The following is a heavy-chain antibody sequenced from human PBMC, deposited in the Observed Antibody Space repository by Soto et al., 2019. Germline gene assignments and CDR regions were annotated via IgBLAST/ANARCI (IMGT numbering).Heavy chain of an antibody. V-gene: IGHV5-51*01. Sequence: GESLKISCKGSGYSFTTYWIGWVRQMPGKGLEWMGIIYPGDSDTRYSPSFQGQVTISADKYISTAYLQWSSLKASDTAMYYCARKDSSSAFDYWGQGPLVTVSS. J-gene: IGHJ4*02. CDR2: IYPGDSDT. CDR3: ARKDSSSAFDY. D-gene: IGHD3-22*01. CDR1: GYSFTTYW.